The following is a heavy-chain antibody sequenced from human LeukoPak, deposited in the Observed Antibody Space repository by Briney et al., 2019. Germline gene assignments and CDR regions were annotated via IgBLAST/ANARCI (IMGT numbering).Heavy chain of an antibody. CDR1: GFTFSSYA. CDR3: AKDAPGIAVAGTGWFDP. J-gene: IGHJ5*02. Sequence: GGSLRLSCAASGFTFSSYAMSWVRQAPGKGLEWVSAISGSGGSTYYADSVKGRFAISRDNSKNTLYLQMNSLRAEDTAVYYCAKDAPGIAVAGTGWFDPWGQGTLVTVSS. D-gene: IGHD6-19*01. CDR2: ISGSGGST. V-gene: IGHV3-23*01.